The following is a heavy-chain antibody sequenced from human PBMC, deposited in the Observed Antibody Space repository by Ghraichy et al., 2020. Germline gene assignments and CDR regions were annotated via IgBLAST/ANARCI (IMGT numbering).Heavy chain of an antibody. CDR2: IDTGKRPTI. V-gene: IGHV3-48*02. Sequence: GGSLRLSCAASGFTFSTYSMNWVRQAPGKGLEWVSYIDTGKRPTIYYAESVKGRFTISRDNARNSLYLQMNSLRDEDTAVYYCARKGGSCGGECYLDFDLWGRGPLVTVSS. J-gene: IGHJ2*01. CDR1: GFTFSTYS. D-gene: IGHD2-21*01. CDR3: ARKGGSCGGECYLDFDL.